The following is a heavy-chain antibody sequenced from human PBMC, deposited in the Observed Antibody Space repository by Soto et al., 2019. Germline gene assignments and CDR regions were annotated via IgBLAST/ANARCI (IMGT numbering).Heavy chain of an antibody. D-gene: IGHD6-19*01. CDR3: ARSRYTSGWWTPPSDY. J-gene: IGHJ4*02. CDR1: GGSISSYY. V-gene: IGHV4-59*01. Sequence: SETLSLTCAVSGGSISSYYWSWIRQPPGKGLEWIGYIYYSGSTNYNPSLKSRVTISVDTSKNQFSLKLTSVTAADTAVYYCARSRYTSGWWTPPSDYWGQGTLVTVSS. CDR2: IYYSGST.